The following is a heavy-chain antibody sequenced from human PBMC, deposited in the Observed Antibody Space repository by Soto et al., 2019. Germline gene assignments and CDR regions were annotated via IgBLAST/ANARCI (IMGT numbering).Heavy chain of an antibody. J-gene: IGHJ5*02. CDR2: IYYSGST. Sequence: QVQLQESGPGLVKPSQTLSLTCTVSGGSISSGGYYWSWIRQHPGKGLEWIGYIYYSGSTYYNPSIKSRVTISVDTSKNQFSRKLSSVTAADTAVYYCARGRGGFTMVRGNWFDPWGQGTLVTVSS. V-gene: IGHV4-31*03. D-gene: IGHD3-10*01. CDR1: GGSISSGGYY. CDR3: ARGRGGFTMVRGNWFDP.